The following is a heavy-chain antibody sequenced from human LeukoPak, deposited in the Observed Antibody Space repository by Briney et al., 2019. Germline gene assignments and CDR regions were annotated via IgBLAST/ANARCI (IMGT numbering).Heavy chain of an antibody. V-gene: IGHV3-23*01. CDR3: ARDRSTTHFDY. CDR1: GFTFSSYA. J-gene: IGHJ4*02. D-gene: IGHD5/OR15-5a*01. Sequence: PGGSLRLSCAASGFTFSSYAMNWVRQAPGKGLEWVSAISGSGGSTYYADSVKGRFTISRDNSKNTLFLQMDSLRAEDTAVYYCARDRSTTHFDYWGQGTLVTVSS. CDR2: ISGSGGST.